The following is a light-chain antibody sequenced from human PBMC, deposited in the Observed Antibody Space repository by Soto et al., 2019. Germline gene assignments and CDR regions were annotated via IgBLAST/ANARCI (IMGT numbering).Light chain of an antibody. V-gene: IGKV4-1*01. CDR2: WAS. J-gene: IGKJ4*01. CDR3: QQYYSFPRGLT. CDR1: QSVLYSSNNKNY. Sequence: DIVMTQSPDSLTVSPGERATINCKSSQSVLYSSNNKNYLAWYQQKPGQPPKLLIYWASTRESGVPDRFSGSGSEKDYTLTISSLQAEDVAVYYCQQYYSFPRGLTFGGGTKVEIK.